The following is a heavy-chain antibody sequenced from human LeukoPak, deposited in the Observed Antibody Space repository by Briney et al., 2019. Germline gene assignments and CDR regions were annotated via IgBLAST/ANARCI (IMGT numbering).Heavy chain of an antibody. CDR1: GYTFTSYY. CDR3: ARPFERFLEWPLLDYYYGMDV. Sequence: ASVKVSCKASGYTFTSYYMHWVRQAPGQGLEWMGIINPSGGSTSYAQKFQGRVTMTRDTSTSTVYMELSSLRSEDTAVYYCARPFERFLEWPLLDYYYGMDVWGQGTTVTVSS. J-gene: IGHJ6*02. CDR2: INPSGGST. V-gene: IGHV1-46*01. D-gene: IGHD3-3*01.